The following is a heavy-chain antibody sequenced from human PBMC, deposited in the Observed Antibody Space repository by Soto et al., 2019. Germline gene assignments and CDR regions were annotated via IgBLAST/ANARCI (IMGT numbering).Heavy chain of an antibody. CDR1: GYSFAGYW. V-gene: IGHV5-10-1*01. CDR3: ARQIYDSDTGPNFRYYFDS. Sequence: GASLKISCKGSGYSFAGYWITWVRQKPGKGLEWMGRIDPSDSQTYYSPSFRGHVTISATKSITTVFLQWSSLRASDTAMYYCARQIYDSDTGPNFRYYFDSWGQGTPVTVSS. CDR2: IDPSDSQT. J-gene: IGHJ4*02. D-gene: IGHD3-22*01.